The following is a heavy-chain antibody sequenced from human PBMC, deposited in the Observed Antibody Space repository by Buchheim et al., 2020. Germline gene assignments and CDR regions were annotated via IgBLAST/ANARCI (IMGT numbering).Heavy chain of an antibody. Sequence: QVQLQQWGAGLLKPSETLSLTCAVYGGSFSGYYWSWIRQPPGKGLEWIGEINHSGSTNYNPSLKSRVTISVDTSKNQFSLKLSSVTAADTAVYYCARPRYSSSSYKMGWFDPRGQGTL. D-gene: IGHD6-13*01. J-gene: IGHJ5*02. CDR2: INHSGST. CDR1: GGSFSGYY. CDR3: ARPRYSSSSYKMGWFDP. V-gene: IGHV4-34*01.